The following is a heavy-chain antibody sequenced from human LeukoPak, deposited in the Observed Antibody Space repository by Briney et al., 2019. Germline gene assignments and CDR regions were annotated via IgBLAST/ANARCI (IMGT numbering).Heavy chain of an antibody. J-gene: IGHJ4*02. V-gene: IGHV4-59*12. Sequence: PSETLSLTCTVSGGSISSYYWSWIRQPPGKGLEWIGYIYYSGSTNYNPSLKSRVTISVDTSKNQFSLKLHSLTAADTAVYYCARGNRRLAYYGSGSRLPFDYWGQGTLVTVSS. CDR2: IYYSGST. D-gene: IGHD3-10*01. CDR1: GGSISSYY. CDR3: ARGNRRLAYYGSGSRLPFDY.